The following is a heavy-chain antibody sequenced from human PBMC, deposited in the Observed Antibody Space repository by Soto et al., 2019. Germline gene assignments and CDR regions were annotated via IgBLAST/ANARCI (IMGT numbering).Heavy chain of an antibody. CDR1: GFTFSSYW. D-gene: IGHD2-15*01. V-gene: IGHV3-74*01. J-gene: IGHJ4*02. Sequence: GGSLRLSCAASGFTFSSYWMHWVRQAPGKGLVWVSRINSDGSSTSYADSVKGRFTISRDNAKNTLYLQMNSLRAEDTAVYYCARDANIVVVVAATPDSYFDYWGQGTLVTVSS. CDR2: INSDGSST. CDR3: ARDANIVVVVAATPDSYFDY.